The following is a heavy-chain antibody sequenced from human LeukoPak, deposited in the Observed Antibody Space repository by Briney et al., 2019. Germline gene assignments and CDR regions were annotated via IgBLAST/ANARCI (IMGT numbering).Heavy chain of an antibody. CDR2: ISGSGGST. CDR3: AKDQYSYGFNWFDP. V-gene: IGHV3-23*01. J-gene: IGHJ5*02. D-gene: IGHD5-18*01. Sequence: GGSLRLSCAASGFTSSSYAMSWVRQAPGKGLEWVSAISGSGGSTYYADSVKGRFTISRDNSKNTLYLQMNSLRAEDTAVYYCAKDQYSYGFNWFDPWGQGTLVTVSS. CDR1: GFTSSSYA.